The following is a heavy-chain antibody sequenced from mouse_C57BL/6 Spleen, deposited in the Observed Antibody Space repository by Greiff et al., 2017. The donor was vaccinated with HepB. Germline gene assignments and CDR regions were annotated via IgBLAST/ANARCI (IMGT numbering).Heavy chain of an antibody. CDR2: IDPETGGT. CDR3: TRGGPLTTVVEGAMDY. J-gene: IGHJ4*01. Sequence: QVQLQQSGAELVRPGASVTLSCKASGYTFTDYEMHWVKQTPVHGLEWIGAIDPETGGTAYNQKFKGKAILTADKSSSTAYMELRSLTSEDSAVYYCTRGGPLTTVVEGAMDYWGQGTSVTVSS. CDR1: GYTFTDYE. V-gene: IGHV1-15*01. D-gene: IGHD1-1*01.